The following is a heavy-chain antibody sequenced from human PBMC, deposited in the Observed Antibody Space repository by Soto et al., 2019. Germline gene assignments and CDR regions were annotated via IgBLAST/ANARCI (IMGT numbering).Heavy chain of an antibody. J-gene: IGHJ6*02. CDR3: TREGTYGSGSYYKGNYYYYGMDV. D-gene: IGHD3-10*01. CDR1: GFTFGDYA. Sequence: GGSLRLSCTASGFTFGDYAMSWFRQAPGKGLEWVGFIRSKAYGGTTEYAASVKGRFTISRDDSKSIAYLQMNSLKTEDTAVYYCTREGTYGSGSYYKGNYYYYGMDVWGQGTTVTVSS. V-gene: IGHV3-49*03. CDR2: IRSKAYGGTT.